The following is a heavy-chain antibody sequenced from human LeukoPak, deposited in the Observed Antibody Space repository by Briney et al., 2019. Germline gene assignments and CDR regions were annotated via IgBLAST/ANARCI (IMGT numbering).Heavy chain of an antibody. Sequence: GGSLRLSCAASGFSFSSYWMSWVRQTPGKGLEWVADIKQDGSAKYYVDSVTGRFTISRDNAKNSLYLQMNSLRAEDTAVYYCARAGCTNGVCPKDAFDIWGQGTMVTVSS. CDR3: ARAGCTNGVCPKDAFDI. J-gene: IGHJ3*02. CDR2: IKQDGSAK. V-gene: IGHV3-7*01. D-gene: IGHD2-8*01. CDR1: GFSFSSYW.